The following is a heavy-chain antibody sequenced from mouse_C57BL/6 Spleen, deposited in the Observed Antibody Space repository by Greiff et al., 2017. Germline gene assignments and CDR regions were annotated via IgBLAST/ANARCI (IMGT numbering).Heavy chain of an antibody. CDR3: ARRQLRLLFDY. J-gene: IGHJ2*01. V-gene: IGHV1-50*01. CDR1: GYTFTSYW. CDR2: IDPSDSYT. D-gene: IGHD3-2*02. Sequence: VKLQQPGAELVKPGASVKLSCKASGYTFTSYWMQWVKQRPGQGLEWIGEIDPSDSYTNYNQKFKGKATLTVDTSSSTAYMQLSSLTSEDSAVYYCARRQLRLLFDYWGQGTTLTVSS.